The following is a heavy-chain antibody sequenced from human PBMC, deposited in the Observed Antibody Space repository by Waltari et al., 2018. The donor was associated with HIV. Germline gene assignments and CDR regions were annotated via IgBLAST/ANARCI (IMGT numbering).Heavy chain of an antibody. Sequence: EVQLVESGGDLVQPGGSLRLSLAASGFTFSNYWMTWVRQAPGKGLDWVASIKQDGGEIFYVGSVKGRFTISRDNARNSLYLQMNSLRAEDTAVYYCARRVGTGYFDYWGQGILVTVSS. V-gene: IGHV3-7*01. CDR2: IKQDGGEI. J-gene: IGHJ4*02. CDR3: ARRVGTGYFDY. D-gene: IGHD1-26*01. CDR1: GFTFSNYW.